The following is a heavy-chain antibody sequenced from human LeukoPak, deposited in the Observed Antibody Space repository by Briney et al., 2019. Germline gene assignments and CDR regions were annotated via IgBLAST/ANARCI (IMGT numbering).Heavy chain of an antibody. V-gene: IGHV3-7*01. CDR3: ARDKEGSRDAFDI. J-gene: IGHJ3*02. CDR1: GFTFSRYW. CDR2: IKQDGSEK. Sequence: PGGSLRLSCAASGFTFSRYWMSWVRQAPGKGLEGVANIKQDGSEKFYVDSVKGRFTISRDNAKNSLYLQMNSLRAEDTAMYYCARDKEGSRDAFDIWGQGTMVTVSS. D-gene: IGHD1-26*01.